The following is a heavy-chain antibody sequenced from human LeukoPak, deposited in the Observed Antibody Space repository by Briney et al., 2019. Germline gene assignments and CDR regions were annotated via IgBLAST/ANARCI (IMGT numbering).Heavy chain of an antibody. CDR3: VRDPASVGSTTFFDY. V-gene: IGHV1-46*01. D-gene: IGHD1-26*01. CDR1: GYTFTGNY. J-gene: IGHJ4*02. CDR2: INPSGGTT. Sequence: ASVKVSCKASGYTFTGNYLHWVRQAPGQGLEWMGIINPSGGTTSYAQKFQGRVTMTRDMSTSTVYMELSSLRSEDTAVCYCVRDPASVGSTTFFDYWAQGTLVTVSS.